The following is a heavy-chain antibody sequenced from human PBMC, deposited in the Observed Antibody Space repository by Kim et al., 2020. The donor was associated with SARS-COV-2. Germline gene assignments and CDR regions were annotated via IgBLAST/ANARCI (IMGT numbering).Heavy chain of an antibody. CDR1: GGSISSGSYY. D-gene: IGHD3-9*01. CDR3: ARGLFIMVGAFDI. CDR2: IYTSGST. J-gene: IGHJ3*02. Sequence: SETLSLTCTVSGGSISSGSYYWSWIRQPAGKGLEWIGRIYTSGSTNYNPSLKSRVTISVDTSKNQFSLKLSSVTAADTAVYYCARGLFIMVGAFDIWGQGTMVTVSS. V-gene: IGHV4-61*02.